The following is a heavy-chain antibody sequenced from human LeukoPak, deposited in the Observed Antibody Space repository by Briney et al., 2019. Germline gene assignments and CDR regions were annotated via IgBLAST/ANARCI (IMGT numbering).Heavy chain of an antibody. CDR2: IYYSGST. V-gene: IGHV4-39*07. D-gene: IGHD1-26*01. J-gene: IGHJ4*02. CDR3: ARFNSGSYQHYFDY. CDR1: GGSISSSSYY. Sequence: SETLSLTCTVSGGSISSSSYYWGWIRQPPGKGVECVGSIYYSGSTYYNPSLKSRVTISIDTSKNQFSLKLSSVTAADTAVYYCARFNSGSYQHYFDYWGQGTLVTVSS.